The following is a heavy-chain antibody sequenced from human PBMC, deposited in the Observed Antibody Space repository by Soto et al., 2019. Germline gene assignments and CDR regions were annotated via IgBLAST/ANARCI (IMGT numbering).Heavy chain of an antibody. J-gene: IGHJ6*02. V-gene: IGHV4-59*01. CDR3: ARVGSGIAVHDYYGMDV. Sequence: QVQLQESGPGLVKPSETLSLTCTVSGGSISSYYWSWIRQPPGKGLEWIGSIYYSGSTNYNPSLKSRVTISVDTSKNQFSLKLSSVTAADTAVYYCARVGSGIAVHDYYGMDVWGQGTTVTVSS. D-gene: IGHD6-19*01. CDR1: GGSISSYY. CDR2: IYYSGST.